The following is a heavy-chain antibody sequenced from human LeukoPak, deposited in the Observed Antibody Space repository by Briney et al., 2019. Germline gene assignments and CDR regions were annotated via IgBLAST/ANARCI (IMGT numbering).Heavy chain of an antibody. Sequence: KPSETLSLTCAVSGYSISSGYFWGWIRQPPGTVLEWIGSIYHSGSTYYNPSLKSRVTISLNTSKNQFSLKLSSVTAADTAVYYCATNYGSGSYYILVYWGQGTLVTVSS. CDR1: GYSISSGYF. CDR2: IYHSGST. D-gene: IGHD3-10*01. V-gene: IGHV4-38-2*01. J-gene: IGHJ4*02. CDR3: ATNYGSGSYYILVY.